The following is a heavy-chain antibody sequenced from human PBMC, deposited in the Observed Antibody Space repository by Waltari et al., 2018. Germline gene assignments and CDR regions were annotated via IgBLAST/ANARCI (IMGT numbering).Heavy chain of an antibody. J-gene: IGHJ4*02. V-gene: IGHV3-21*01. CDR1: GFTFSSYS. Sequence: EVQLVESGGGLVKPGGSLRLSCAASGFTFSSYSMNWVRQAPGKGLEWVSSISSSSSYIYYADSVKGRFTISRDNAKNSLYLQMNSLRAEDTAVYYCATPGDYYGSGCFDYWGQGTLVTVSS. D-gene: IGHD3-10*01. CDR2: ISSSSSYI. CDR3: ATPGDYYGSGCFDY.